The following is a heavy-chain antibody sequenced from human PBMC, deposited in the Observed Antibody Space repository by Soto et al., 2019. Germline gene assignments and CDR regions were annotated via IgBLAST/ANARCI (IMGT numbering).Heavy chain of an antibody. J-gene: IGHJ4*02. CDR2: MNPNSGNT. Sequence: GASVKVSCKASGYTFTSYDINWVRQATGQGLEWMGWMNPNSGNTDYAQKLQGRVTMTTDTSTSTAYMELRSLRSDDTAVYYCARDCLTERITMVRGLTGYWGQGTLVTVSS. V-gene: IGHV1-8*01. CDR1: GYTFTSYD. CDR3: ARDCLTERITMVRGLTGY. D-gene: IGHD3-10*01.